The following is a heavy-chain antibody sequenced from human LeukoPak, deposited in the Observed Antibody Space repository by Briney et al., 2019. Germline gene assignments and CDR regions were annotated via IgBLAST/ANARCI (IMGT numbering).Heavy chain of an antibody. CDR3: ARAQYCSGGSCYSGTLGS. Sequence: PGGSLRLSCAASGFTVSSNYMSWVRQAPGKGLEWVSVIYSGADTYYADSVKGRFTISRHSSQNTLYLQMNSLRAEDTAVYYCARAQYCSGGSCYSGTLGSWGQGTLVTVSS. CDR2: IYSGADT. J-gene: IGHJ5*02. V-gene: IGHV3-53*04. D-gene: IGHD2-15*01. CDR1: GFTVSSNY.